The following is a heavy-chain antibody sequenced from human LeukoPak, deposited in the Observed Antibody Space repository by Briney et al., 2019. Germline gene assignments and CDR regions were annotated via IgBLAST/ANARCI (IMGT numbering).Heavy chain of an antibody. CDR1: GDSTSSYY. CDR2: IYTFGNT. J-gene: IGHJ4*02. CDR3: ARDSGGVTAVGAI. V-gene: IGHV4-4*07. Sequence: SGTLSLTCTVSGDSTSSYYWSWVRKPAGKGLEWIGRIYTFGNTDLNPALKSRVTLSLDTSKKQFSLKLSSLTAADTAVYYCARDSGGVTAVGAIWGQGTLVTVSS. D-gene: IGHD3-16*01.